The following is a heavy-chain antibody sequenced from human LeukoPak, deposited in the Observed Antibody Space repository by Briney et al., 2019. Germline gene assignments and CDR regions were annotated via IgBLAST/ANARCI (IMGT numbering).Heavy chain of an antibody. V-gene: IGHV4-31*03. CDR1: GGSISSGGYY. D-gene: IGHD3-22*01. CDR3: ARTTYYYDSCGYYYVYYFDY. J-gene: IGHJ4*02. CDR2: IYYSGST. Sequence: SETLSLTCTVSGGSISSGGYYWSWIRQHPGKGLEWIGYIYYSGSTYYNPSLKSRVTISVDTSKNQFSLKLSSVTAADTAVYYCARTTYYYDSCGYYYVYYFDYWGQGTLVTVSS.